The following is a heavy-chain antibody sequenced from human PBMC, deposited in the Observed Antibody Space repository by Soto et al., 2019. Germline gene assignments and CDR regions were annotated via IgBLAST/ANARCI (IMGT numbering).Heavy chain of an antibody. CDR2: IPQEGGDG. V-gene: IGHV3-7*03. J-gene: IGHJ6*04. CDR1: GFNFSMYA. CDR3: ARDHFILPAHDFFYGSNV. Sequence: VGSPSRCCAVSGFNFSMYAELLVRTSAGKGLEWVAKIPQEGGDGHYLDSVKGRFFISRDNAKNSVYLQMNSLRGEDTAIYYCARDHFILPAHDFFYGSNVWGKGFKVTVSS. D-gene: IGHD4-17*01.